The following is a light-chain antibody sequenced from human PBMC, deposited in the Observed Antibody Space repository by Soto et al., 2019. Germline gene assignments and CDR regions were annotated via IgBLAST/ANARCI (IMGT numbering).Light chain of an antibody. CDR1: SSDVGGHNY. J-gene: IGLJ2*01. Sequence: QSVLTQPASVSGSPGQSITISCTGTSSDVGGHNYVSWYQQHPGKAPNLIIFDVSNRPSGVSDRFSGSRSANTASLTISGLLAGDEADYYCSSYTSSSTVVFGGGTKLT. CDR3: SSYTSSSTVV. CDR2: DVS. V-gene: IGLV2-14*01.